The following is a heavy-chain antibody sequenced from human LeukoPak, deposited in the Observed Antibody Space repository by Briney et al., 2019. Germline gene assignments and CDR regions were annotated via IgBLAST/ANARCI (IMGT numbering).Heavy chain of an antibody. Sequence: ASVKVSCKASGYTFTGYYMYWVRQAPGQGLEWMGWINPNGGGTNYAQKFQGRVTMTRDTSISTAYMELSRLRSDDTAVYYCARAASYYYYYYMDVWGKGTTVTVSS. CDR2: INPNGGGT. V-gene: IGHV1-2*02. CDR1: GYTFTGYY. J-gene: IGHJ6*03. CDR3: ARAASYYYYYYMDV.